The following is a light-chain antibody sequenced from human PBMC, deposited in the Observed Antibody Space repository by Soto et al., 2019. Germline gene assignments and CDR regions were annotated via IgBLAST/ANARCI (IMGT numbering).Light chain of an antibody. CDR1: QTISSN. J-gene: IGKJ4*01. CDR3: QQYSSWSLT. CDR2: AAS. V-gene: IGKV3-15*01. Sequence: EIVMTQSPATLSVSPGDRATLSCRASQTISSNLAWYQQKPGQAPRLLLYAASTIATSVPATFSGSGSGTEFSLPISSLQSEDFAIYYCQQYSSWSLTFGGGTKVEIK.